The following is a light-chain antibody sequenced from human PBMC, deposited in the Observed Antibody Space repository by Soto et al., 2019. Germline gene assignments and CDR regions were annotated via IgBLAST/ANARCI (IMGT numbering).Light chain of an antibody. V-gene: IGLV1-47*01. Sequence: QSVLTQPPSASGTPGQRVTISCSGSSSNIGSNYVYWYQQLPGTAPKLLIYRNNQRSSGVPDRFSGSKSGTSASLAISGLRSEDGADYYCAAWDDSLRGVVFGGGTKLTVL. CDR1: SSNIGSNY. CDR2: RNN. CDR3: AAWDDSLRGVV. J-gene: IGLJ2*01.